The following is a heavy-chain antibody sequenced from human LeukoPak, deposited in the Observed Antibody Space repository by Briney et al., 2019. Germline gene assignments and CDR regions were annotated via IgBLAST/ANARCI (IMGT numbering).Heavy chain of an antibody. D-gene: IGHD3-10*01. Sequence: GGSLRLSCAASGFTFRRYAMSWVRQAPGKGLEWFSGMSGSGGSTNYADSVKGRFTMSRDNSKNTLYLQLNSLTAEDTAIYYCAKDRTLIGDILDSWGQGTPVTVSS. V-gene: IGHV3-23*01. CDR1: GFTFRRYA. J-gene: IGHJ4*02. CDR3: AKDRTLIGDILDS. CDR2: MSGSGGST.